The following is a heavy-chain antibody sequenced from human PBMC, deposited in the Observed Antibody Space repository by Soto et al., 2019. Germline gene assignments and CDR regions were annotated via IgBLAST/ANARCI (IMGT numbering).Heavy chain of an antibody. V-gene: IGHV3-23*01. CDR3: AKGIGVDWYFDL. D-gene: IGHD2-8*01. CDR2: FSGGGGGT. CDR1: GFTLRSNA. Sequence: EVQLLESGGGLGQPGESLRLSCAASGFTLRSNAMSWVRQAPGKGLEWVSGFSGGGGGTYYADSVKGRFTISRDISKNTLFLQMNSLRAEDTALYYCAKGIGVDWYFDLWGRGTLVTVSS. J-gene: IGHJ2*01.